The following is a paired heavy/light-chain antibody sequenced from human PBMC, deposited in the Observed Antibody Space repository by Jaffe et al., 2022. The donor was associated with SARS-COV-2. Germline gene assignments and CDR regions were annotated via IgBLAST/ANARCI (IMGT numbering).Heavy chain of an antibody. Sequence: QVQLVESGGGVVQPGRSLRLSCAASGFTFSNYGIHWVRQAPGKGLEWVAVIWYDGSNKYYADSVKGRFSISRDNSKNTLYLQMNSLRAEDTAVYYCAREGMFGGVSSLDVWGPGTTVTVSS. D-gene: IGHD3-16*01. CDR2: IWYDGSNK. J-gene: IGHJ6*02. CDR3: AREGMFGGVSSLDV. V-gene: IGHV3-33*01. CDR1: GFTFSNYG.
Light chain of an antibody. Sequence: SYELTQPPSVSVSPGQTARITCSGDALPKKYSSWYQQKPGQAPVLVIYEDTKRPSGIPERFSGSSSGTMATLTISGAQVEDEADYYCYSRDSSANEGVFGGGTKLTVL. V-gene: IGLV3-10*01. CDR2: EDT. CDR1: ALPKKY. CDR3: YSRDSSANEGV. J-gene: IGLJ2*01.